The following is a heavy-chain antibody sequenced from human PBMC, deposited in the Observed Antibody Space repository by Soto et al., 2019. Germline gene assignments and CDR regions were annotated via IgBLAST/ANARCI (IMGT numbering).Heavy chain of an antibody. CDR2: IYYSGST. CDR1: GGSISSYY. V-gene: IGHV4-59*01. J-gene: IGHJ5*02. Sequence: SETLSLTCTVSGGSISSYYWSWIRQPPGKGLEWIGYIYYSGSTNYNPSLKSRVTISVDTSKNQFSLKLSSVTAADTAVYYCARDGGLYSSNWYGDYFWFDPWGQGTLVTVSS. CDR3: ARDGGLYSSNWYGDYFWFDP. D-gene: IGHD6-13*01.